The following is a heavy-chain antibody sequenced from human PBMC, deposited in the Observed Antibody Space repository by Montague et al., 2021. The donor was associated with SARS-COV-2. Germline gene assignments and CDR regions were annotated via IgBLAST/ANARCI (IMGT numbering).Heavy chain of an antibody. J-gene: IGHJ3*02. Sequence: SETLSLTCTVSGDSISYRSYYWGWIRQPPGKGLEWIGTVSYSGSTYYNASLKSRVTIYVDTSKNQFSLKLTSVTAADTAIYCCARQYGDYSDNAFTIWGQGTMVTVSS. V-gene: IGHV4-39*01. D-gene: IGHD4-17*01. CDR3: ARQYGDYSDNAFTI. CDR1: GDSISYRSYY. CDR2: VSYSGST.